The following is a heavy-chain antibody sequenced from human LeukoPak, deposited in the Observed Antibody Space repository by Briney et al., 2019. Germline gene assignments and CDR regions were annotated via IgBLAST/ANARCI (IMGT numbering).Heavy chain of an antibody. CDR2: TYYRSRWYN. D-gene: IGHD3-10*01. J-gene: IGHJ4*02. CDR1: GDSVSSSSAA. Sequence: SQTLSLTCAISGDSVSSSSAAWNWIRQSPSRGLEWLGRTYYRSRWYNDYTLSVKSRITINADTSKNQFSLQLNSVTPEDTAVYYCARDGPHYDDSGSYSIDYWGQGTLVTVSS. CDR3: ARDGPHYDDSGSYSIDY. V-gene: IGHV6-1*01.